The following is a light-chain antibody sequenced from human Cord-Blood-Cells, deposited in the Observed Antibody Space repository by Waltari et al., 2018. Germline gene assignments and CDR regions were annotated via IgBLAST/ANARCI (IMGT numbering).Light chain of an antibody. CDR3: QQYNSYPYT. Sequence: DIQMTQSPSTLSASLGGRVTITCRASQSISSCLAWYQQKPGKAPKLLIYAASSLESGVPSRFSGSGSGTEFTLTISSLQPDDFATYYCQQYNSYPYTFGQGTKLEIK. V-gene: IGKV1-5*01. CDR1: QSISSC. J-gene: IGKJ2*01. CDR2: AAS.